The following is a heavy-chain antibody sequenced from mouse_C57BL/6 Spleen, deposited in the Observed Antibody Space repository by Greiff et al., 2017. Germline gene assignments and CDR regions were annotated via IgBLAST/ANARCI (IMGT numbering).Heavy chain of an antibody. D-gene: IGHD2-4*01. Sequence: VQLQQSGPELVKPGASVKISCKASGCSFTGYYMNWVKQSPEKSLEWIGEINPSTGGTTYNQKFKAKATLTVDKSSSTAYMQLKSLTSEDSAVYYCARTGIYYDYDGAWFAYWGQGTLVTVSA. CDR3: ARTGIYYDYDGAWFAY. J-gene: IGHJ3*01. CDR2: INPSTGGT. V-gene: IGHV1-42*01. CDR1: GCSFTGYY.